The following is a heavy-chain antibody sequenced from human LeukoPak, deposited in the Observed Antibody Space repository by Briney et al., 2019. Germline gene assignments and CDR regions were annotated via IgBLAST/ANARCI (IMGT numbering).Heavy chain of an antibody. V-gene: IGHV3-21*01. D-gene: IGHD1-1*01. CDR2: ITSNSKYI. Sequence: GGSLRLSCAASGFTFSSYTMNWVRQAPGKGLEWISSITSNSKYIFYADSLKGRFTISRDNAKNSLYLQMNSLRAEDTAVYYCAKDTVGWNDGVGEYFDYWGQGTLVTVSS. CDR1: GFTFSSYT. J-gene: IGHJ4*02. CDR3: AKDTVGWNDGVGEYFDY.